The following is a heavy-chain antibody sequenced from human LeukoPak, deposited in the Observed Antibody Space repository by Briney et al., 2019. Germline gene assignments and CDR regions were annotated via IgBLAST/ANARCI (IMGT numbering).Heavy chain of an antibody. CDR2: ISSSSSTI. V-gene: IGHV3-48*01. CDR3: ARDEADWSGDAFDI. CDR1: GFTFSSYS. Sequence: GGSLRLSCAASGFTFSSYSMNWVRQAPGKGLERVSYISSSSSTIYYADSVKGRFTISRDNAKNSLYLQMNSLRAEDTAVYYCARDEADWSGDAFDIWGQGTMVTVSS. J-gene: IGHJ3*02. D-gene: IGHD3-3*01.